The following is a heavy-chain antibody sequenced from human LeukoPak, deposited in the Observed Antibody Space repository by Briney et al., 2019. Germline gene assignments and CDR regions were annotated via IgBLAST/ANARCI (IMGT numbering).Heavy chain of an antibody. V-gene: IGHV3-21*01. D-gene: IGHD3-22*01. Sequence: GGSLRLSCAASGFTLSSYSMNWVRQAPGKGLEWVSSISSSSSYIYYADSVKGRFTISRDNAKNSLYLQMHSLRAEDTAVYYCARVGSSSGYYIDYWGQGTLVTVSS. J-gene: IGHJ4*02. CDR3: ARVGSSSGYYIDY. CDR2: ISSSSSYI. CDR1: GFTLSSYS.